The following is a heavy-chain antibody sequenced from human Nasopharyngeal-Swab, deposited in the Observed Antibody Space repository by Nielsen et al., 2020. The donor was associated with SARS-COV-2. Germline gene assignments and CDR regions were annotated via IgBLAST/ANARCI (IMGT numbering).Heavy chain of an antibody. CDR2: VSYDGTNT. D-gene: IGHD3-16*01. V-gene: IGHV3-30-3*02. CDR3: AKDRGGRSLDS. Sequence: GESLKISCSASGFNFTSYAIHCVRQPPGKGLEWVAVVSYDGTNTFYADSVKGRFAISRDNSKSTVSLQMNSLRSEDTAVYYCAKDRGGRSLDSWGQGTLGPSPQ. J-gene: IGHJ4*02. CDR1: GFNFTSYA.